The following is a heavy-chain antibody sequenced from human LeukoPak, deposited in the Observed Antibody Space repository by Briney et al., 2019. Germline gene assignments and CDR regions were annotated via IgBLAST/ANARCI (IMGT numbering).Heavy chain of an antibody. CDR1: GFTFSNYG. CDR2: IWYDGSNK. D-gene: IGHD2-15*01. J-gene: IGHJ6*02. CDR3: ARVGYCSGGSCYPDYYYFYGMDV. V-gene: IGHV3-33*01. Sequence: GGSLRLSCAASGFTFSNYGVHWVRQAPGKGLEWVAVIWYDGSNKYYADSVKGRFTIPRDNSRTTLYLQMNSLRAEDTAVYYCARVGYCSGGSCYPDYYYFYGMDVWGQGTTVTVSS.